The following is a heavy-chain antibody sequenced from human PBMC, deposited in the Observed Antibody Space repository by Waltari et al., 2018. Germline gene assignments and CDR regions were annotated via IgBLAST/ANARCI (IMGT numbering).Heavy chain of an antibody. Sequence: QVQLQESGPGLVKPSETLSLTCAVSGSSISSGYYWGWIRQPPGKGLEWIGSIYHSGGTYYNPSLKSRVTISVDTSKNQFSLKLSSVTAADTAVYYCARAGGIAVAGRGWGYWGQGTLVTVSS. V-gene: IGHV4-38-2*01. CDR3: ARAGGIAVAGRGWGY. J-gene: IGHJ4*02. CDR2: IYHSGGT. CDR1: GSSISSGYY. D-gene: IGHD6-19*01.